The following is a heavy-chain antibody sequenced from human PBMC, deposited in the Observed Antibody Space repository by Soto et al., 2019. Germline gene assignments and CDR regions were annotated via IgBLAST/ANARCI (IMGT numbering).Heavy chain of an antibody. Sequence: GGSLRLSCAASGFTFSSYAMSWVRQAPGKGLEWVSAISGSGGSTYYADSVKGRFTISRDNSKNTLYLQMNSLRAEDTAVYYCAKDREVAVAGAGFDPWGQGTLVTVSS. CDR3: AKDREVAVAGAGFDP. V-gene: IGHV3-23*01. D-gene: IGHD6-19*01. J-gene: IGHJ5*02. CDR2: ISGSGGST. CDR1: GFTFSSYA.